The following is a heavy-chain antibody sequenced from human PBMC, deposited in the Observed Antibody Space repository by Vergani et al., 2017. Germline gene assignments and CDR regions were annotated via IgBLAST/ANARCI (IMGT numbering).Heavy chain of an antibody. V-gene: IGHV4-61*02. J-gene: IGHJ5*01. CDR2: ISTSGST. CDR3: ARGGWLHFDW. D-gene: IGHD5-24*01. CDR1: GGSINSGNYY. Sequence: QVQLQESGPGLVKPSQTLSLTCTVSGGSINSGNYYWSWIRQPAGKGLEWIGRISTSGSTNYNPPLKSRVTISVNTSKNQFSLKLSSVTAADTAVNYCARGGWLHFDWWSRGTLVTVS.